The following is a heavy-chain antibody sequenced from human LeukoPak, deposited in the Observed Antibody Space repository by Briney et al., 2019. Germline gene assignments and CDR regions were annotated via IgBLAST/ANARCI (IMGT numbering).Heavy chain of an antibody. J-gene: IGHJ5*02. CDR1: GFTFSSYW. CDR3: AREVMDYNNWFDP. D-gene: IGHD4-11*01. V-gene: IGHV3-7*01. Sequence: GGSLRLSCAASGFTFSSYWMSWVRQAPGKGLEWVANIKQDGSEKYYVDSVKGRFTISRDNAKNSLYLQMNSLRAEDTAVYYCAREVMDYNNWFDPWGQGTLVTVSS. CDR2: IKQDGSEK.